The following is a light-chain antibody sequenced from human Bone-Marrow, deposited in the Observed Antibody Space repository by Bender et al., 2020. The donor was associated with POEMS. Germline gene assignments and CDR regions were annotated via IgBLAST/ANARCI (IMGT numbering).Light chain of an antibody. CDR3: VAWDASLNGWV. J-gene: IGLJ3*02. CDR1: SSNIGGYP. V-gene: IGLV1-44*01. Sequence: QSVLTQPPSVSEAPRQRVTISCSGSSSNIGGYPVNWYQQLPGTAPRLLIYTNNERPSGVPDRFSGSKSGTSASLAITGLQSDDEAIYFCVAWDASLNGWVFGGGTKLTVL. CDR2: TNN.